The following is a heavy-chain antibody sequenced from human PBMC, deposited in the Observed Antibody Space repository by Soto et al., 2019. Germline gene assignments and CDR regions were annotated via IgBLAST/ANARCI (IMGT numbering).Heavy chain of an antibody. CDR1: GVSISSYY. D-gene: IGHD5-18*01. J-gene: IGHJ4*02. V-gene: IGHV4-59*01. Sequence: SETLSLTCTVSGVSISSYYWIWIRQPPGKGLEWIGYIYYSGSTNYNPSLKSRVTISVDTSKNQFSLKLSSVTAADTAVYYCARARGYSYGYGFDYWGQGTLVTVSS. CDR2: IYYSGST. CDR3: ARARGYSYGYGFDY.